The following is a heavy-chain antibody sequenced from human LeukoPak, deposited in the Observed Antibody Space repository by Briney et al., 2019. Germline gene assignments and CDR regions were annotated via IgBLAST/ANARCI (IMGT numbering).Heavy chain of an antibody. CDR1: GGSISSGSHF. V-gene: IGHV4-39*01. J-gene: IGHJ3*01. CDR3: ARRYYCNGGSCVPLDL. CDR2: IYYSGST. Sequence: PSETLSLICTVSGGSISSGSHFWGWVRQPPGQGLEWIGNIYYSGSTYYNPSLKSRVTISVDTSKNQFSLRLRSATAADTALYYCARRYYCNGGSCVPLDLWGQGTMVTVSS. D-gene: IGHD2-15*01.